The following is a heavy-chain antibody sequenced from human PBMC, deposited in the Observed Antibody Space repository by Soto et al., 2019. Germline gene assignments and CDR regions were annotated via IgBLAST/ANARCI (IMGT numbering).Heavy chain of an antibody. V-gene: IGHV4-61*01. J-gene: IGHJ4*02. Sequence: SETLSLTCTVSGGSVSSGSYYWSWIRQPPGKGLEWIGYIYYSGSTNYNPSLKSRVTISVDTSKNQFSLKLSSVTAADTAVYYCARGGTMIVDYYFDYWDQGTLVTVS. CDR1: GGSVSSGSYY. CDR2: IYYSGST. CDR3: ARGGTMIVDYYFDY. D-gene: IGHD3-22*01.